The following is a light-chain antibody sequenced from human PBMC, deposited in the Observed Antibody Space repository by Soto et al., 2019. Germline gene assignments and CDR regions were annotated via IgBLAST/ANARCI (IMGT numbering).Light chain of an antibody. CDR1: SSDVGAYKY. CDR2: DVS. CDR3: CSYAGSTIFYV. Sequence: QSALTQPRSVSGSPGQSVTISCTGTSSDVGAYKYVSWYQQHPGKAPKLMIYDVSERPSGVPDRFSGSKSGNTASLSISGLQAEDEADYYCCSYAGSTIFYVFGTGTKVTVL. V-gene: IGLV2-11*01. J-gene: IGLJ1*01.